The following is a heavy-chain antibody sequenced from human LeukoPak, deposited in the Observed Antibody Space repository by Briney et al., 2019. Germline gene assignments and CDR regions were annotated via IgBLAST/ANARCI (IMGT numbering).Heavy chain of an antibody. CDR2: INHSGST. V-gene: IGHV4-34*01. J-gene: IGHJ4*02. Sequence: SETLSLTCAVYGGSFSGYYWSWIRQSPGKGLEWIGEINHSGSTNYNPSLKSRVTISVDTSKNQFSLKLSSVTAADTAVYYCASIGSSWYNYFDYWGQGTLVTVSS. D-gene: IGHD6-13*01. CDR3: ASIGSSWYNYFDY. CDR1: GGSFSGYY.